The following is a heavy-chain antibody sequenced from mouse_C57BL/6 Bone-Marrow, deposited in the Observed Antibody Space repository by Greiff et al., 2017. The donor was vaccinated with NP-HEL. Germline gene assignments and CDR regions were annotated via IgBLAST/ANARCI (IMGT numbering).Heavy chain of an antibody. D-gene: IGHD2-2*01. Sequence: LVESGAELVRPGASVKLSCKASGYTFTDYYINWVKQRPGQGLEWIARIYPGSGNTYYNEKFKGKATLTAEKSSSTAYMQLSSLTSEDSAVYFCAREGLRRPFAYWGQGTLVTVSA. V-gene: IGHV1-76*01. J-gene: IGHJ3*01. CDR1: GYTFTDYY. CDR2: IYPGSGNT. CDR3: AREGLRRPFAY.